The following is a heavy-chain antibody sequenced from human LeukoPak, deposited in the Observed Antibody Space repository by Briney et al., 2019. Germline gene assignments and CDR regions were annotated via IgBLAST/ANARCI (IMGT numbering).Heavy chain of an antibody. V-gene: IGHV3-30*18. CDR2: ISYDGSNK. D-gene: IGHD3-16*02. Sequence: GGSLRLSCAASGFTFSSYGMHWVRQAPGKGLEWVAVISYDGSNKCYADSVKGRFTISRDNSKNTLYLQMNSLRAEDTAVYYCAKDVTFGGVIAQLWIYWGQGTLVTVSS. CDR1: GFTFSSYG. J-gene: IGHJ4*02. CDR3: AKDVTFGGVIAQLWIY.